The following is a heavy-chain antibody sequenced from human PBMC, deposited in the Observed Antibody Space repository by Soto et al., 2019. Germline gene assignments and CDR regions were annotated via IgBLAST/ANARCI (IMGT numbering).Heavy chain of an antibody. CDR2: MNPNSGNT. CDR3: ASGFLSYSSGWYYYYYGMDV. D-gene: IGHD6-25*01. Sequence: QVQLVQSGAEVKKPGASVKVSCKASGYTFTSYDINWVRQATRQGLEWMGWMNPNSGNTGYAQKFQGRVTMTRNTSISTAYMELSSVRSEDTAVYYCASGFLSYSSGWYYYYYGMDVWGQGTTVTVSS. J-gene: IGHJ6*02. V-gene: IGHV1-8*01. CDR1: GYTFTSYD.